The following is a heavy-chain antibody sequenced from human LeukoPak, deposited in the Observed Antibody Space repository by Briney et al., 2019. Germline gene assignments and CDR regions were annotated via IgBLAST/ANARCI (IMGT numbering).Heavy chain of an antibody. CDR3: ARSGTGVFDY. J-gene: IGHJ4*02. Sequence: GGSLRLSCAASGFTFSSYTMNWVRQAPGKGLEWVSSISSGNSYINYADSVKGRFTISRDNAKNSLYLQMNSLRAEDTAVYYCARSGTGVFDYWGQGTLVTVSS. CDR2: ISSGNSYI. V-gene: IGHV3-21*01. D-gene: IGHD3-10*01. CDR1: GFTFSSYT.